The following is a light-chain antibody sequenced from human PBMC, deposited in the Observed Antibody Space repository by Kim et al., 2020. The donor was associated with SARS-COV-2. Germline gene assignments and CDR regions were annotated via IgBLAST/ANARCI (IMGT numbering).Light chain of an antibody. CDR1: STNIGYNY. J-gene: IGLJ2*01. Sequence: PGQKGTISCVGSSTNIGYNYISWYQQLPGTAPKLLISDNNKRPSGIPDRFSGSKSGTSATLGITGLQTGDEADYYCGTWDSSLSALFGGGTQLTVL. CDR3: GTWDSSLSAL. V-gene: IGLV1-51*01. CDR2: DNN.